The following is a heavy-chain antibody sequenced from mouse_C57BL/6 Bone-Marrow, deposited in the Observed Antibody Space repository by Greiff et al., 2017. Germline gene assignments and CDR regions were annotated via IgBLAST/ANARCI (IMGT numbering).Heavy chain of an antibody. D-gene: IGHD1-1*01. CDR1: GYTFTNYW. Sequence: QVQLQQSGAELVRPGTSVKMSCKASGYTFTNYWIGWAKQRPGHGLEWIGDIYPGGGYTNYNEKFKGKATLTADKSSSTAYMQFSSLTSEDSAIYYCAREAYYYGSSYDAMDYWGQGTSVTVSS. CDR2: IYPGGGYT. CDR3: AREAYYYGSSYDAMDY. V-gene: IGHV1-63*01. J-gene: IGHJ4*01.